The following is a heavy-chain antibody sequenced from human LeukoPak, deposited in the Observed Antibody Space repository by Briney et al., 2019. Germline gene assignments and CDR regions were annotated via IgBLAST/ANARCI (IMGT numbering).Heavy chain of an antibody. J-gene: IGHJ6*03. CDR3: ARGPRITMVRGGQWYYYMDV. CDR2: INPSGGST. CDR1: GYTFTTYY. V-gene: IGHV1-46*01. D-gene: IGHD3-10*01. Sequence: ASVRVSCKASGYTFTTYYLYWVRQAPGQGLEWMGIINPSGGSTNYAQTFRGRVTMTRDTSTSTVYMELSSLRSEDTAVYYCARGPRITMVRGGQWYYYMDVWGKGTTVTISS.